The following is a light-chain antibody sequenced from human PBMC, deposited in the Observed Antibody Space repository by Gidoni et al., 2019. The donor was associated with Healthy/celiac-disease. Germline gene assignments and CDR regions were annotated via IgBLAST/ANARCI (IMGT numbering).Light chain of an antibody. Sequence: EIVLTQSPGTLSLSPGERATLSCRASQSVSSSYLACYQQKPGQAPRLLIYGASSRATGIPDRFSGSGSGTDFTLTISRLEPEDFAVYYCQQYGSSPSTFXXXTKVEIK. V-gene: IGKV3-20*01. CDR3: QQYGSSPST. J-gene: IGKJ1*01. CDR2: GAS. CDR1: QSVSSSY.